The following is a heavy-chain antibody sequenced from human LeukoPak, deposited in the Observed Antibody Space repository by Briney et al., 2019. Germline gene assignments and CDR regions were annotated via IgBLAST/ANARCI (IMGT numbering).Heavy chain of an antibody. CDR1: GRSISSYH. D-gene: IGHD2-15*01. V-gene: IGHV4-59*08. CDR3: ARQGRYCSGGSCYFWFDP. J-gene: IGHJ5*02. CDR2: IYYTGST. Sequence: SETLSLTCTLSGRSISSYHWSWIRQPPGKGLEWIGYIYYTGSTNYNPSLKSRVTISVDTSKNQFSLNLSSVTAADTAVYYCARQGRYCSGGSCYFWFDPWGQGTPVTVSS.